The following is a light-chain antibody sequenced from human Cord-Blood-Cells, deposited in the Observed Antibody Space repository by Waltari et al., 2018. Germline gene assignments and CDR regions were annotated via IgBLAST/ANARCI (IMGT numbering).Light chain of an antibody. Sequence: DIHMTQSPSTLSASVGDRVTITCRASQSISSWLAWYQRKPGKAPKLLIYKASSLESGVPSRFSGSGSGTEFTLTISSLQPDDFATYYCQQYNSYSWTFGQGTKVEIK. CDR1: QSISSW. J-gene: IGKJ1*01. CDR2: KAS. CDR3: QQYNSYSWT. V-gene: IGKV1-5*03.